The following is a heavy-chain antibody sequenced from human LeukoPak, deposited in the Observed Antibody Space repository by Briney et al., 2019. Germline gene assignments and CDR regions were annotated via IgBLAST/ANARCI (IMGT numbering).Heavy chain of an antibody. J-gene: IGHJ6*02. CDR1: GGSFTDYF. CDR2: INDYTGDT. CDR3: ARGRIAKIVVVHSFSYGMDV. D-gene: IGHD3-22*01. Sequence: SETLSLTCTVYGGSFTDYFWTWIRHSPGKGLEWIGEINDYTGDTNYNPSLNSRVSISLEKSKNQFSLELKSVTAADTAVYYCARGRIAKIVVVHSFSYGMDVWGQGTTVTVSS. V-gene: IGHV4-34*01.